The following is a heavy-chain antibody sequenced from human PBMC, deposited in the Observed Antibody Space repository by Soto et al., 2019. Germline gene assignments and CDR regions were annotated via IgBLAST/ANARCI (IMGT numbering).Heavy chain of an antibody. CDR3: ARLSGYDPAGAADK. Sequence: QVQLQESGPGLVKASQTLSLTCTLSGASVSSAEHYWGLIRQPPGKGLGWIGYTYYSGGSYYNASLQRRVSISVDTSQNQFSLKLTSVTAADTAVYYCARLSGYDPAGAADKWGPGILVSVSS. D-gene: IGHD5-12*01. V-gene: IGHV4-30-4*01. CDR2: TYYSGGS. J-gene: IGHJ4*02. CDR1: GASVSSAEHY.